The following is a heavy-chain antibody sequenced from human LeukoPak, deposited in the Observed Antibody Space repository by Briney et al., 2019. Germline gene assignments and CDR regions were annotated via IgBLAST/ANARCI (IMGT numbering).Heavy chain of an antibody. Sequence: SDTLSLTCTVSGGSITDSYWSWIRQSPGKGLEWIGYISYSGSTNYSPSLRSRVTISADTSRNQFSLKLSSVTAADTAVYYCARHPSVAGTKGGFDHWGQGTLVTVSS. CDR1: GGSITDSY. CDR3: ARHPSVAGTKGGFDH. V-gene: IGHV4-59*08. J-gene: IGHJ4*02. D-gene: IGHD6-19*01. CDR2: ISYSGST.